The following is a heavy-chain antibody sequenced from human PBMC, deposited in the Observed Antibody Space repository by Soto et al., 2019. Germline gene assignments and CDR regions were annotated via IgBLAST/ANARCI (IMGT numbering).Heavy chain of an antibody. CDR1: GYTFFTYD. CDR2: ISTYSGDT. V-gene: IGHV1-18*01. Sequence: QVHLMQTGVEVKTPGASVKVSCQASGYTFFTYDISWVRQAPGQGLEWMGWISTYSGDTKYAQKFQGRVTMTTDTATTTADLELRSLRSDDTTVYYCARHHRPTTSENWFDPWGQGTLVTVSS. J-gene: IGHJ5*02. D-gene: IGHD5-12*01. CDR3: ARHHRPTTSENWFDP.